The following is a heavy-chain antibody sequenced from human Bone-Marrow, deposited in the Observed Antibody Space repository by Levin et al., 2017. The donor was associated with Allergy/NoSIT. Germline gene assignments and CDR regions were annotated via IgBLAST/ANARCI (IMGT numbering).Heavy chain of an antibody. CDR2: ISTSSGSII. CDR1: GFTFSGFY. D-gene: IGHD6-19*01. CDR3: ARAEVAGPYYYYGMDV. V-gene: IGHV3-11*01. Sequence: GESLKISCAASGFTFSGFYMSWIRQAPGKGLEWVSYISTSSGSIIYYADSVKGRFTISRDDAQNSLHLQMNSLRAEDTAVYYCARAEVAGPYYYYGMDVWGQGTTVTVSS. J-gene: IGHJ6*02.